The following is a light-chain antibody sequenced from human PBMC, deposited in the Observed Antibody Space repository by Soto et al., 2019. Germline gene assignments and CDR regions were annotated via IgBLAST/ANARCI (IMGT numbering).Light chain of an antibody. J-gene: IGKJ1*01. CDR2: AAS. V-gene: IGKV1-39*01. CDR1: QSISSY. CDR3: KQRTA. Sequence: DLQMTQSPSSLSASVGDRVTITCRASQSISSYLNWYQQKPGKAPKLLIYAASSLQRGVPSRFRGSASGTDFTLTISRLNPEDFATYSCKQRTAFGHGTKVE.